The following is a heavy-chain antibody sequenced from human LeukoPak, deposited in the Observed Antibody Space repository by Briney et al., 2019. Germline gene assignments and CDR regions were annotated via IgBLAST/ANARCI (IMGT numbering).Heavy chain of an antibody. CDR2: IRKDGSVI. Sequence: PGGSLRLSCAASGFTFSRYWMAWVRQAPGKGLEWVANIRKDGSVINYLDSVKGRFTISRDNTKQSLYLQMNGLRAEDTAMYYCTRDPRRLDYWGQGTLVTVSS. CDR3: TRDPRRLDY. CDR1: GFTFSRYW. J-gene: IGHJ4*02. V-gene: IGHV3-7*01.